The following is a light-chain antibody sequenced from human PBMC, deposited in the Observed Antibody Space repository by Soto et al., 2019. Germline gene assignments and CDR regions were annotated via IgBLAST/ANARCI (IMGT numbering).Light chain of an antibody. Sequence: DIQMTQSPSSLSASVGDRVTITCLASQDLDRWLAWYQQKPGEAPKVLIFAASSLQSGLPSRFSGGGSGTDFSLTISSLQPEDFETYYCKQSRSFPLTFGGGTKVDIK. CDR2: AAS. J-gene: IGKJ4*01. V-gene: IGKV1-12*01. CDR3: KQSRSFPLT. CDR1: QDLDRW.